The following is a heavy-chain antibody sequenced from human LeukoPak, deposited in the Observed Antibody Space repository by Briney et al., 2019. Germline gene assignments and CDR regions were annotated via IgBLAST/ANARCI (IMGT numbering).Heavy chain of an antibody. V-gene: IGHV4-61*02. Sequence: PSETLSLTCTVSGGSISSGSYYWSWIRQPAEKGLEWIGRIYTSGSTNFNPSLKSRVTISVDTSKNQFSLRLSSVTAADTAVYYCARVGVEYSYGSHYFDYWGQGTLVTVSS. CDR3: ARVGVEYSYGSHYFDY. D-gene: IGHD5-18*01. J-gene: IGHJ4*02. CDR1: GGSISSGSYY. CDR2: IYTSGST.